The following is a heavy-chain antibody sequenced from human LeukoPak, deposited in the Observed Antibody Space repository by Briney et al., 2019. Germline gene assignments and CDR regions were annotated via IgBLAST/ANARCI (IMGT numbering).Heavy chain of an antibody. CDR3: ARSGGYDILTAHNWFDP. CDR2: INGDGRNI. J-gene: IGHJ5*02. V-gene: IGHV3-74*01. D-gene: IGHD3-9*01. CDR1: GFTFSSYW. Sequence: AGGSLRLSCVASGFTFSSYWMHWVRHDPRKGLVWVSRINGDGRNINYADSVRGRFTISRDNAKNTLYLQMNTLRVEDTAVYYCARSGGYDILTAHNWFDPWGQGTLVTVSS.